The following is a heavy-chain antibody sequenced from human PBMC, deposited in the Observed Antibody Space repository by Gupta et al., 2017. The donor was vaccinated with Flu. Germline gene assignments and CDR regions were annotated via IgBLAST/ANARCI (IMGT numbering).Heavy chain of an antibody. V-gene: IGHV3-33*01. CDR3: ARVTIATSCLDY. CDR2: IWYDGSNK. J-gene: IGHJ4*02. Sequence: QVQLVESGGGVVQPGRSLRLSCAASGFTFSSYGMHWVRQAPGKGLEWVAVIWYDGSNKYYADSVKGRFTISRDNSKNTLYLQMNSLRAEDTAVYYCARVTIATSCLDYWGQGTLVTVSS. D-gene: IGHD2-2*01. CDR1: GFTFSSYG.